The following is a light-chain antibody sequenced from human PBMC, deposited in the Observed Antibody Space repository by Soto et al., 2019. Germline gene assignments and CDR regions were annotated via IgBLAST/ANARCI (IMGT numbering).Light chain of an antibody. V-gene: IGLV2-11*01. CDR1: SSDVGSYNY. CDR3: CSYSGSDTLL. Sequence: QSVLTQPCSVSGSPGESVTISCTGSSSDVGSYNYVSWYQQYPGKAPKVMIYDVTERPSEVPDRFSGSKSGNTASLTISGLQAEDEAVYFCCSYSGSDTLLFGGGTQLTVL. CDR2: DVT. J-gene: IGLJ7*01.